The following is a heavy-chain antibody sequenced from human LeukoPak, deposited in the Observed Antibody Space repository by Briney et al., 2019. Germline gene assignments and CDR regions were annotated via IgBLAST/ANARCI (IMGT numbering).Heavy chain of an antibody. CDR2: MNPNRGNT. CDR3: ARGQGDSWSGFSDFGMDV. J-gene: IGHJ6*02. V-gene: IGHV1-8*01. D-gene: IGHD3-3*01. Sequence: AASVKVSCKASGYSFTTYDVNWVRQATGQGLEWMGWMNPNRGNTGYAQKFQGRVTMTRNTSISTAYMDLSSLRTEDTAVYYCARGQGDSWSGFSDFGMDVWGQGTTVTVSS. CDR1: GYSFTTYD.